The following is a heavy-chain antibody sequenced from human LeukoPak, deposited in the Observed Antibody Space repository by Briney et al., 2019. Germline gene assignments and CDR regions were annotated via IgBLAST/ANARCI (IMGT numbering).Heavy chain of an antibody. V-gene: IGHV4-30-4*01. D-gene: IGHD3-10*01. J-gene: IGHJ6*02. CDR3: ARDSEGLLWFGEPTSTQTPYYYYGMDV. CDR2: IYYSGST. CDR1: GGSISSGDYY. Sequence: RPSETLSLTCTDSGGSISSGDYYWSWIRQPPGKGLEWIGYIYYSGSTYYNPSLKSRVTISVDTSKNQFSLKLSSVTAADTAVYYCARDSEGLLWFGEPTSTQTPYYYYGMDVWGQGTTVTVSS.